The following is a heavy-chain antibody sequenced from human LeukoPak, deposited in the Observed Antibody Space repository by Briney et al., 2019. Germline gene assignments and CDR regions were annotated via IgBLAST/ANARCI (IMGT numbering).Heavy chain of an antibody. D-gene: IGHD2/OR15-2a*01. CDR1: GFTFSTFA. CDR3: AKDLSPLYYYYGMDV. CDR2: ISGSGGST. Sequence: GGSLRLSCAASGFTFSTFAMSWVRQTPGKGLEWVSAISGSGGSTYYADSVKGRFTISRDNSKNTLFLQMNSLRAEDTAVYYCAKDLSPLYYYYGMDVWGQGTTVTVSS. J-gene: IGHJ6*02. V-gene: IGHV3-23*01.